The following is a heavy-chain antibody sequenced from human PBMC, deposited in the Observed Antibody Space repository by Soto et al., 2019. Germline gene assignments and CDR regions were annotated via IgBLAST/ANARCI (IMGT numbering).Heavy chain of an antibody. D-gene: IGHD6-13*01. Sequence: SEPLSLTCDVSGGSISSSNWWRWVRQPPGKGLEWIGEIYPHGRTNYHPSLKSQVTISVDKSKNKCSLKLSSVTPAGTAESDCSRDSLLVSLALIAAAASNYHGLNVWGQGTTVTV. CDR2: IYPHGRT. V-gene: IGHV4-4*02. CDR1: GGSISSSNW. CDR3: SRDSLLVSLALIAAAASNYHGLNV. J-gene: IGHJ6*02.